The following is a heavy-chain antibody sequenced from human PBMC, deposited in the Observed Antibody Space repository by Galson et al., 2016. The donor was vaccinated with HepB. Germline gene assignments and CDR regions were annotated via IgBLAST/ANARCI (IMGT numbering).Heavy chain of an antibody. D-gene: IGHD1-26*01. CDR2: IKQDGGQK. CDR3: ARASGDHDY. Sequence: LRLSCAASGFAFSTYWMAWVRQAPGKGLEWVATIKQDGGQKYYVDSVEGRFTISRDNAENSLFLQMNSLRVEDTAVYFCARASGDHDYWGQGTLGTVSS. CDR1: GFAFSTYW. J-gene: IGHJ4*02. V-gene: IGHV3-7*05.